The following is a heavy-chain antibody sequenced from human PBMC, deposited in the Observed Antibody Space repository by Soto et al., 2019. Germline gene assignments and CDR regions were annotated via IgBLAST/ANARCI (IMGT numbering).Heavy chain of an antibody. CDR3: ARGPNPYYFDY. CDR2: INAGNGNT. V-gene: IGHV1-3*01. J-gene: IGHJ4*02. Sequence: ASVKVSCKASGYTFTSYAMHWVRQAPGQRLEWMGWINAGNGNTKYSQKSQGRVTITRDTSASTAYMELSSLRSEDTAVYYCARGPNPYYFDYWGQGTLVTVSS. CDR1: GYTFTSYA.